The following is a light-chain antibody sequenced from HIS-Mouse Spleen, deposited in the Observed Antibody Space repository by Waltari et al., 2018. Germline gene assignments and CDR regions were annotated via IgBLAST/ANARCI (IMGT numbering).Light chain of an antibody. J-gene: IGLJ2*01. CDR3: QVWDSSSDHVV. V-gene: IGLV3-21*03. CDR1: NLGSKS. Sequence: SYVLTQPPSVSVAPGTTARITCGGTNLGSKSVQWYQQKPGQAPVLVVYDDSDRPSGIPERFSGSNSGNTATLTISRVEAGDEADYYCQVWDSSSDHVVFGGGTKLTVL. CDR2: DDS.